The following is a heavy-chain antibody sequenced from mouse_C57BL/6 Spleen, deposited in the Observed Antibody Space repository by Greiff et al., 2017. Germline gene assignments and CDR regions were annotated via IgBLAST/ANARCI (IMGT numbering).Heavy chain of an antibody. V-gene: IGHV1-54*01. CDR1: GYAFTNYL. CDR2: INPGSGGT. J-gene: IGHJ3*01. CDR3: ARAYGIPFAY. D-gene: IGHD2-1*01. Sequence: QVQLQQSGAELVRPGTSVKVSCKASGYAFTNYLIEWVKQRPGQGLEWIGVINPGSGGTNYNEQFKGKATLTADKSSSTAYMQLSSLTSEDSAVYFCARAYGIPFAYWGQGTLVTVSA.